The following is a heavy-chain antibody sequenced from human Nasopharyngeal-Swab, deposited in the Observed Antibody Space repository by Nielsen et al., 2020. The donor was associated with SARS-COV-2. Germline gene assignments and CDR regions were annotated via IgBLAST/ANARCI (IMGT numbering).Heavy chain of an antibody. CDR1: GGSFSGYY. D-gene: IGHD3-3*01. CDR2: INHSGST. J-gene: IGHJ6*02. Sequence: SETLSLTCAVYGGSFSGYYWSWIRQPPGKGLEWIGEINHSGSTNYNPSLKSPVTISVDTSKNTFSLKLSSVTAADTAVYYCSRHSPSSNYDFWSGYQYYYYGMDVWGQGTTVTVSS. V-gene: IGHV4-34*01. CDR3: SRHSPSSNYDFWSGYQYYYYGMDV.